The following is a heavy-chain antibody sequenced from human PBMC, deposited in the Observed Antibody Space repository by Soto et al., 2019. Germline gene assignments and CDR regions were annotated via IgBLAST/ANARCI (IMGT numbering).Heavy chain of an antibody. J-gene: IGHJ4*02. D-gene: IGHD6-19*01. CDR2: ISSSSSYI. V-gene: IGHV3-21*01. CDR3: ASPYGSGWYGY. Sequence: GGSLRLSCAASGFTFSSYSMNWVRQAPGKGLEWVSSISSSSSYIYYADSVKGRFTISRDNAKNSLYLQMNSLRAEDMAVYYCASPYGSGWYGYWGQGTLVTVSS. CDR1: GFTFSSYS.